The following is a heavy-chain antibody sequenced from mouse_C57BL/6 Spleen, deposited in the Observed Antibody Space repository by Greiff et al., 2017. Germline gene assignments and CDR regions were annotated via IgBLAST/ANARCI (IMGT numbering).Heavy chain of an antibody. CDR3: ARDTTVVATGENAMDY. CDR2: INPNNGGT. V-gene: IGHV1-26*01. CDR1: GYTFTDYY. Sequence: EVQLQQSGPELVKPGASVKISCKASGYTFTDYYMNWVKQSHGKSLEWIGDINPNNGGTSYNQKFKGKATLTVDKSSSTAYMELRSLTSEDSAVYYCARDTTVVATGENAMDYWGQGTSVTVSS. D-gene: IGHD1-1*01. J-gene: IGHJ4*01.